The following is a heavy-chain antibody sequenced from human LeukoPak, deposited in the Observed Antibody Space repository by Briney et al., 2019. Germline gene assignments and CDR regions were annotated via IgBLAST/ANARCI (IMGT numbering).Heavy chain of an antibody. Sequence: PSETLSLTCTVSGGSITTSSYYWGWIRQPPGKGLEWIGIIYYSGSTYFNPSLKGRVTISVDTSKNQFSLKLSSVTAADTAVYYCARAFRARYFDLWGRGTLVTVSS. D-gene: IGHD2/OR15-2a*01. CDR1: GGSITTSSYY. CDR2: IYYSGST. J-gene: IGHJ2*01. V-gene: IGHV4-39*01. CDR3: ARAFRARYFDL.